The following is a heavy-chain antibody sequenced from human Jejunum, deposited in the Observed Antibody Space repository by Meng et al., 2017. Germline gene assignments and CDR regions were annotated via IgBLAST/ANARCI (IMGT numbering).Heavy chain of an antibody. V-gene: IGHV3-15*01. D-gene: IGHD3-16*01. CDR1: GLTFNDVW. Sequence: EVQLAESGVGQVELGGSLILLCKGSGLTFNDVWMHWVRQAPGKGLEWVGRIKRKIDGDEREYIAPVRGRFTISRDDSSGTLYLQMNSLKTEDTAVYYCAAGLGKTDSDSWDQGTLVTVSS. J-gene: IGHJ4*02. CDR3: AAGLGKTDSDS. CDR2: IKRKIDGDER.